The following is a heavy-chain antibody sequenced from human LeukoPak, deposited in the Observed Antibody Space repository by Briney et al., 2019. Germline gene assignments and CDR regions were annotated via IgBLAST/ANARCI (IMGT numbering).Heavy chain of an antibody. J-gene: IGHJ4*02. CDR1: GYSISSGYY. CDR3: ARGRLDGSYYFDY. Sequence: SETLSLTCTVSGYSISSGYYCTWIRQTPRKGLEWIGSVHHTGKTYYHPSLNSRVTISVDTSQIQFSLKLASVTAADTALYYCARGRLDGSYYFDYWGQGALVTVSS. CDR2: VHHTGKT. D-gene: IGHD2-15*01. V-gene: IGHV4-38-2*02.